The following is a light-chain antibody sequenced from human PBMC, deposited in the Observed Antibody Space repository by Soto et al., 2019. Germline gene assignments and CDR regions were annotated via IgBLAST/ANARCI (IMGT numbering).Light chain of an antibody. Sequence: QSVLPQPASVSGSPGQSITISCTGTSSDVGAYDFVSWYQQHPDKAPKLMIYEVRNRPSGVSNRFSGSKSVNTATLTISGLQVEDEADYYCSSYTTSSTRVFGTGTKVTVL. J-gene: IGLJ1*01. CDR3: SSYTTSSTRV. CDR2: EVR. V-gene: IGLV2-14*03. CDR1: SSDVGAYDF.